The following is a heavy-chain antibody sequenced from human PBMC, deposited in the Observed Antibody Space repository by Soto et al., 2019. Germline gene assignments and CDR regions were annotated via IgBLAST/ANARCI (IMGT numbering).Heavy chain of an antibody. CDR2: INAGNGNT. D-gene: IGHD2-2*02. Sequence: QVQLVQSGAEVKRPGASVKVSCKASGYTFTSYAMHWVRQAPGQRLEWMGWINAGNGNTKYSQKFQGRVTITRDPSASTAYMELSSLRSEDTAVYYCAKSATVPAAIAYWGQGTLVTVSS. CDR1: GYTFTSYA. J-gene: IGHJ4*02. CDR3: AKSATVPAAIAY. V-gene: IGHV1-3*01.